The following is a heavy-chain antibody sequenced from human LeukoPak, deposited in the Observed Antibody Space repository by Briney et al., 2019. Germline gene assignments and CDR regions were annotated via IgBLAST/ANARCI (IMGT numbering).Heavy chain of an antibody. CDR2: INPSGGST. Sequence: ASVKVSCKASGYTFTSYYMHWVRQAPGQGREWMGIINPSGGSTSYAQKFRGRVTMTRDTSTSTVYMELSSLRSEDTAVYYCARYGHIVVAGDYWAQGPLLTVSS. CDR1: GYTFTSYY. D-gene: IGHD2-21*01. J-gene: IGHJ4*02. CDR3: ARYGHIVVAGDY. V-gene: IGHV1-46*01.